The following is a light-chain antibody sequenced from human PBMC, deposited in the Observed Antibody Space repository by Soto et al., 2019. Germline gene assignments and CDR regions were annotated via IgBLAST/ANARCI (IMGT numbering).Light chain of an antibody. CDR2: LGS. CDR1: QSLLHSNGYNC. Sequence: DIVMTQSPLSLPVTPGEPASISCRSSQSLLHSNGYNCLDWYLQKPGQSPQLLIYLGSNRASGAPDRFSGSGSGTDFTLKISRVEAEDVGVYYCMQALQTPRSFGGGTKVEIK. CDR3: MQALQTPRS. V-gene: IGKV2-28*01. J-gene: IGKJ4*01.